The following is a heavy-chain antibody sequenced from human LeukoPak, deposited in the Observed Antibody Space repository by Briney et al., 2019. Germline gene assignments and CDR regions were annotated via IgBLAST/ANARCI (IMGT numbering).Heavy chain of an antibody. Sequence: SETLSLTCAVYGGSFSGYYWSWIRQPPGKGLEWIGEINHSGSTNYNPSLKSRVTISVDTSKNQFSLKLSSVTAADTAVYYCARGRPMDSWGQGTMVTVS. CDR2: INHSGST. CDR1: GGSFSGYY. D-gene: IGHD2-2*01. J-gene: IGHJ3*02. V-gene: IGHV4-34*01. CDR3: ARGRPMDS.